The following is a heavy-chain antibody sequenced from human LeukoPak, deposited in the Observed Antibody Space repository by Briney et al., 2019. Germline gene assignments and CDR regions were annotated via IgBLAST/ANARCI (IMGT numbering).Heavy chain of an antibody. CDR1: GGSFSGYY. Sequence: KPSETLSLTCAVYGGSFSGYYWSWIRQPPGKGLEWIGEINHSGSTNYNPSLKSRVTISVDTSKNQFSLKLSSVTAADTAVYYCARVMDYWGQGTLVTVSS. CDR2: INHSGST. CDR3: ARVMDY. J-gene: IGHJ4*02. V-gene: IGHV4-34*01.